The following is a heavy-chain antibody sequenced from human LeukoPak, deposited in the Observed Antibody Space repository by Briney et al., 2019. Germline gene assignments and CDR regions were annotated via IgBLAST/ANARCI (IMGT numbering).Heavy chain of an antibody. V-gene: IGHV3-7*01. D-gene: IGHD6-13*01. CDR2: IKQDGSEK. J-gene: IGHJ4*02. Sequence: GGSLRLSCAASGFTFSRYWMSWVRQAPGKGLERVANIKQDGSEKYYVDSVKGRFTISRDNAKNSLYLQMNSLRAEDTAVYYCARSAGSSSWYEGYYFDYWGQGTLVTVSS. CDR1: GFTFSRYW. CDR3: ARSAGSSSWYEGYYFDY.